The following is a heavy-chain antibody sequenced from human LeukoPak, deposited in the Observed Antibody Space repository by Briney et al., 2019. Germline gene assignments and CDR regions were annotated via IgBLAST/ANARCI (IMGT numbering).Heavy chain of an antibody. CDR1: GFIVSSNY. J-gene: IGHJ4*02. Sequence: GGSLRLSCAASGFIVSSNYMSWVRQVPGKGLEWVSVIYSGGSTYYADSVKGRFTISRDNSKNTLYLQMNRLRGEDTAVYYCARVPYSSGWYFDYWGQGTLVTVSS. V-gene: IGHV3-53*01. CDR2: IYSGGST. CDR3: ARVPYSSGWYFDY. D-gene: IGHD6-19*01.